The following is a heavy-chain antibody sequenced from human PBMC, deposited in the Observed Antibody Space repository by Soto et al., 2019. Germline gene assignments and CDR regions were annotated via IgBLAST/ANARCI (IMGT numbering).Heavy chain of an antibody. CDR3: ARNMDYYDSSGYFDY. CDR1: GFTFSSYS. Sequence: GGSLRLSCAASGFTFSSYSMNWVRQAPGKGLEWVSYISSSSTIYYADSVKGRFTISRDNAKNSLYLQMNSLRDEDTAVYYCARNMDYYDSSGYFDYWGQGTLVTVSS. J-gene: IGHJ4*02. V-gene: IGHV3-48*02. D-gene: IGHD3-22*01. CDR2: ISSSSTI.